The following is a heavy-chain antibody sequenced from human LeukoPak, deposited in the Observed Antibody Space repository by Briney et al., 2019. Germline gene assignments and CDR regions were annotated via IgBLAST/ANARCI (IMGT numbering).Heavy chain of an antibody. CDR3: ARGFYYGLDV. Sequence: PGGSLRLSCAGSGFIFSDHHMDWVRQAPGKGLEWVSSVSTSSTYIYYADSVKGRFTISRDNAKNSLYLQMNSLRAEDTAVYYCARGFYYGLDVWGKGTTVTVSS. J-gene: IGHJ6*04. CDR1: GFIFSDHH. V-gene: IGHV3-21*01. CDR2: VSTSSTYI.